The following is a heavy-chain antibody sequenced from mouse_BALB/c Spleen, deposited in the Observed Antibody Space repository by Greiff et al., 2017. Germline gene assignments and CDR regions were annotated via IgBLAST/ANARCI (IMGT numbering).Heavy chain of an antibody. Sequence: VQLQQSGAELVKPGASVKLSCKASGYTFTSYYMYWVKQRPGQGLEWIGEINPSNGGTNFNEKFKSKATLTVDKSSSTAYMQLSSLTSEDSAVYYCTRSGGSSYGFAYWGQGTLVTVSA. CDR2: INPSNGGT. CDR1: GYTFTSYY. CDR3: TRSGGSSYGFAY. D-gene: IGHD1-1*01. V-gene: IGHV1S81*02. J-gene: IGHJ3*01.